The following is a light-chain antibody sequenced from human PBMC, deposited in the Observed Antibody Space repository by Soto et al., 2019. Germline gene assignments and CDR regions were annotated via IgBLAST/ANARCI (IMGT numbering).Light chain of an antibody. CDR1: QSISSW. V-gene: IGKV1-5*03. CDR3: QQYNSYSTWT. J-gene: IGKJ1*01. CDR2: KAS. Sequence: QLTESPSTLSASAASIVTITCWPSQSISSWLAWYQQKPGKAPKLLIYKASSLESGVPSRFSGSGSGTEFTLTISSLQPDDFATYYCQQYNSYSTWTFGQGTKVDIK.